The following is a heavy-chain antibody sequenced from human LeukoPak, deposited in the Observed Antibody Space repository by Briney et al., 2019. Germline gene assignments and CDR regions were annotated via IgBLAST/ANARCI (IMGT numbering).Heavy chain of an antibody. V-gene: IGHV4-39*07. J-gene: IGHJ6*02. CDR2: IYYSGST. Sequence: KPSETLSLTCTVSGGSITSSSYYWGWIRQPPGKGLEWIGYIYYSGSTYYNPSLKSRVTISVDTSKNQFSLKLSSVTAADTAVYYCAREPYSSGWLYYGMDVWGQGTTVTVSS. CDR3: AREPYSSGWLYYGMDV. D-gene: IGHD6-19*01. CDR1: GGSITSSSYY.